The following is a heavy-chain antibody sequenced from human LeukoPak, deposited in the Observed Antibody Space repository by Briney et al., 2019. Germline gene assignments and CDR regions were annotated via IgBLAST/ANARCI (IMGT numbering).Heavy chain of an antibody. J-gene: IGHJ3*02. CDR3: ARYSRADAFDI. V-gene: IGHV3-13*01. CDR1: GFTFSSYD. D-gene: IGHD4-11*01. CDR2: IGTAGDT. Sequence: GGSLRLSCAASGFTFSSYDMHWVRQATGKGLEWVSAIGTAGDTYCPGSVKGRFTISRENAKNSLYLQMNSLRAGDTAVYYCARYSRADAFDIWGQGTMVTVSS.